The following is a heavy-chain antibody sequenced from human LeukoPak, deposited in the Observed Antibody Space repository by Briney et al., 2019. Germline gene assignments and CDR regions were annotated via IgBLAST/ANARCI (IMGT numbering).Heavy chain of an antibody. Sequence: GGSLRLSCAVSGFTFSSYAMSWVRQAPGKGLKWASGISGSGVSTYYTDSVKGRFTVSSDNSKNTMFLQMNSLRAEDTAVYYCAKGLYGDTFLNWFDPWGQGTLVTVSS. J-gene: IGHJ5*02. D-gene: IGHD2-21*01. CDR2: ISGSGVST. CDR1: GFTFSSYA. CDR3: AKGLYGDTFLNWFDP. V-gene: IGHV3-23*01.